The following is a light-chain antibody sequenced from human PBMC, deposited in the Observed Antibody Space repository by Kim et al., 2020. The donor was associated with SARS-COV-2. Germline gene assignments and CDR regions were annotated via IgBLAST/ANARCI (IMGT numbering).Light chain of an antibody. CDR1: QYIDNW. CDR3: QHRRFWPLT. J-gene: IGKJ2*01. CDR2: GAS. V-gene: IGKV3-11*01. Sequence: EIVLTQSPATLSLSPGERATLSCRASQYIDNWLAWYQQKPGQVPSLLIYGASIRATGIPSRFSGSGSGTDFTLTISSLEPEDFAVYFCQHRRFWPLTFGQVTKLEI.